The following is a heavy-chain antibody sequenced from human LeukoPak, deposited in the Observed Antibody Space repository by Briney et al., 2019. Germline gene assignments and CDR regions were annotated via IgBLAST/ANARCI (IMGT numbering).Heavy chain of an antibody. CDR2: IYPRDGST. V-gene: IGHV1-46*01. Sequence: ASVKVSCKASGYTFTSNYIHWVRQAPGQGLEWMGMIYPRDGSTSYAQKFQGRVTVTRDTSTSTVHMELSGLRSEDTAVYYCARDHEGFDYWGQGTLVTVSS. J-gene: IGHJ4*02. CDR1: GYTFTSNY. CDR3: ARDHEGFDY.